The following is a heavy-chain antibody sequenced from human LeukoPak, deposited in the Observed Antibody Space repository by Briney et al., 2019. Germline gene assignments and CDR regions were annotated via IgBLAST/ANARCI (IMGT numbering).Heavy chain of an antibody. D-gene: IGHD2-2*01. Sequence: GGSLRLSCAASGFTFSDYYMGWIRQAPGKGLEWVSYISSSSSYTNYADSVKGRFTISRDNAKNSLYLQMNSLRAEDTAVYYCARVDCSSTSCFAFDYWGQGTLVTVSS. V-gene: IGHV3-11*06. CDR2: ISSSSSYT. J-gene: IGHJ4*02. CDR1: GFTFSDYY. CDR3: ARVDCSSTSCFAFDY.